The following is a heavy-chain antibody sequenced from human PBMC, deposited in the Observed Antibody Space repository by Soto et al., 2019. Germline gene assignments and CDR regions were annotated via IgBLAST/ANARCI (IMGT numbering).Heavy chain of an antibody. CDR2: INQDGSEE. CDR3: TRDAL. CDR1: GFTFDCCR. V-gene: IGHV3-7*05. Sequence: GGSLRLSCAGCGFTFDCCRMGWVRQAPGKGLQWVASINQDGSEENYVESVKGRFTISRDNAKNTLYLQMNSLRAEDTAVYYCTRDALWGQGTLVTVSS. J-gene: IGHJ4*02.